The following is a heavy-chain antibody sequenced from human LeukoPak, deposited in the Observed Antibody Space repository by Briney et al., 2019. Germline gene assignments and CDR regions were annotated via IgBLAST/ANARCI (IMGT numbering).Heavy chain of an antibody. D-gene: IGHD3-22*01. CDR3: ARLRGGYYYDSSGYAWRGRYFDY. V-gene: IGHV3-20*04. Sequence: RPGGPMRLSCAASGFTFDDYSMSWVRQAPGKGLEWVSGINWNGGSTVYADSVKGRFTISRDNAKNSLYLQMNSLRAEDTALYYCARLRGGYYYDSSGYAWRGRYFDYCGQGTLVTVSS. J-gene: IGHJ4*02. CDR1: GFTFDDYS. CDR2: INWNGGST.